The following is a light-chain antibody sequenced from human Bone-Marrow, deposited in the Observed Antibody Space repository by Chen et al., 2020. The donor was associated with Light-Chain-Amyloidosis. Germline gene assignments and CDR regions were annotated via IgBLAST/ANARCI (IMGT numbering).Light chain of an antibody. CDR2: EVS. CDR3: SSYTGGNSPYV. V-gene: IGLV2-8*01. CDR1: SSDVGGYNY. J-gene: IGLJ1*01. Sequence: QSALTQPPSASGSPGQSVTISCTGTSSDVGGYNYVSWYQQHPGKAPKLMIYEVSKRPSGVPDRFAGSKCAKTSSLTVSGLQAEDEADYYCSSYTGGNSPYVFGTGTKVTVL.